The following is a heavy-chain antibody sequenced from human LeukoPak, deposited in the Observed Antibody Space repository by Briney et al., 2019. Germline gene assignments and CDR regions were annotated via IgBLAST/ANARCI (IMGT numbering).Heavy chain of an antibody. Sequence: GSLRLSCAASGFTFSSYEMNWVRQAPGKGLEWVSHISSSGTTIQYADSVRGRFTNSRDNAKNSLYLQMNSLRAEDTAVYYCARDSYSDSSGYRDYWGQGTLVTVSS. CDR2: ISSSGTTI. CDR3: ARDSYSDSSGYRDY. D-gene: IGHD3-22*01. CDR1: GFTFSSYE. J-gene: IGHJ4*02. V-gene: IGHV3-48*03.